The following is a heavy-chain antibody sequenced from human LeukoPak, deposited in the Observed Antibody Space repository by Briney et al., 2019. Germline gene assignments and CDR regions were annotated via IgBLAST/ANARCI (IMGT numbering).Heavy chain of an antibody. D-gene: IGHD5-24*01. CDR3: ARGRDGYKY. CDR1: GFNFRDYY. J-gene: IGHJ4*02. CDR2: ITASGRSS. Sequence: GGSLRLSCTVSGFNFRDYYMSWIRQAPGMGLEWVSYITASGRSSYVADSLKDRFTISRDNANKSLYLHMTDLRVEDTATYFCARGRDGYKYRGLGTLVTVSS. V-gene: IGHV3-11*01.